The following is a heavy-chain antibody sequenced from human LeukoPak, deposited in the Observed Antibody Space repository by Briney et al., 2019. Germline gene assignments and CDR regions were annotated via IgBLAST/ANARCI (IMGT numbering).Heavy chain of an antibody. D-gene: IGHD2-8*01. Sequence: PGGSLRLSCAASGFGFSTSWMHWVRQAPGKGLVWVSRINDDGSRTTSADSVKGRFTISRDNAKNTVYLQMNSLRAEDTAVYYCARLGGHRYCTNGVCYYCDYWGQGTLVTVSS. CDR1: GFGFSTSW. CDR2: INDDGSRT. CDR3: ARLGGHRYCTNGVCYYCDY. V-gene: IGHV3-74*03. J-gene: IGHJ4*02.